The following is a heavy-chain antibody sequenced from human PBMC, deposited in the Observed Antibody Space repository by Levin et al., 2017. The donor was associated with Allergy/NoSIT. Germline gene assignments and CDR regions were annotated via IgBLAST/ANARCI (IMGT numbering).Heavy chain of an antibody. J-gene: IGHJ4*02. CDR1: GFTFSDYS. Sequence: GGSLRLSCVASGFTFSDYSMAWVRQAPGKGLEWISYISSSRATIDYADSVKGRFTISRDNAENSLYLQMNSLRDEDTAVYYCARRGMVAGTGDYWGQGTLVTVSS. CDR3: ARRGMVAGTGDY. CDR2: ISSSRATI. D-gene: IGHD6-19*01. V-gene: IGHV3-48*02.